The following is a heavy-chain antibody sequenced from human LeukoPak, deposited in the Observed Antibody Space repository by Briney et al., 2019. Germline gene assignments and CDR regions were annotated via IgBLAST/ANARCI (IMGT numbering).Heavy chain of an antibody. D-gene: IGHD6-19*01. CDR3: ARVPQLYSTGWAGDSDY. CDR2: ISYDGTNK. V-gene: IGHV3-30-3*01. Sequence: GGSLRLSCAASGFTFSSYAMHWVRQAPGKGPEWVAVISYDGTNKFYADSVKGRFTISRDNSKKTLSLQMNSLRAEDTAVYYCARVPQLYSTGWAGDSDYWGQGTLVTVSS. CDR1: GFTFSSYA. J-gene: IGHJ4*02.